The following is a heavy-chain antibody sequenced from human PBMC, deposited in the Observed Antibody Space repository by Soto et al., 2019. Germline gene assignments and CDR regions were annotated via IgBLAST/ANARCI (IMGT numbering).Heavy chain of an antibody. CDR2: ISGSGGST. J-gene: IGHJ5*02. V-gene: IGHV3-23*01. D-gene: IGHD2-2*01. Sequence: PGGSLRLSCAASGFTFSSYAMSWVRQAPGKGLEWVSAISGSGGSTYYADSVKGRFTISRDNSKNTLYLQMNSLRAEDTAVYYCAKDFISNQLRVYNWFDPWGQGTLVTVSS. CDR3: AKDFISNQLRVYNWFDP. CDR1: GFTFSSYA.